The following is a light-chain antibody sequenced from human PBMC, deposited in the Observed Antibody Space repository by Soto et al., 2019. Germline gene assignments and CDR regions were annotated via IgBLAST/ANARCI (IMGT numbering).Light chain of an antibody. J-gene: IGKJ2*01. CDR1: QSVSIN. V-gene: IGKV3-15*01. Sequence: EIVLTQSPATLSVSPGERATLSCRASQSVSINLAWYQHKPGQAPRLLIYDASTRATGIPARFSGGGSGTEFTLTISSLQSEDFAVYYCQQSNIWPPYTFGQGTKLEIK. CDR2: DAS. CDR3: QQSNIWPPYT.